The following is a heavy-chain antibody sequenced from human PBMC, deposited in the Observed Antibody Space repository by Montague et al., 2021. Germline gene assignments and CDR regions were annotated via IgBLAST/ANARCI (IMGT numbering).Heavy chain of an antibody. V-gene: IGHV4-59*08. D-gene: IGHD7-27*01. J-gene: IGHJ4*02. CDR2: TYDSGTT. CDR1: DGSISEFY. Sequence: SETLSLTCTVTDGSISEFYWSWIRQSPEKGLEWIGYTYDSGTTNYNPSLKSRVTISADKSMNQFSLNLRSVTAADTAVYFCARRLGIRAPFDYWGQGTLVTVSS. CDR3: ARRLGIRAPFDY.